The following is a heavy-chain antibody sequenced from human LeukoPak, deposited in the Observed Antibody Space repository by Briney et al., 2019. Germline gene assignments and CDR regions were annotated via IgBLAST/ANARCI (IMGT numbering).Heavy chain of an antibody. V-gene: IGHV3-11*05. CDR1: GFTFSDYY. CDR3: ARGGSRGYSGYDSS. Sequence: GGSLRLSCAASGFTFSDYYMTWIRKAPGRGLEWISYISTSGSYTNYADSVKGRFTISRDNAESSLYLQMNSLRAEDTAVYYCARGGSRGYSGYDSSWGQGTLVTVSS. J-gene: IGHJ4*02. CDR2: ISTSGSYT. D-gene: IGHD5-12*01.